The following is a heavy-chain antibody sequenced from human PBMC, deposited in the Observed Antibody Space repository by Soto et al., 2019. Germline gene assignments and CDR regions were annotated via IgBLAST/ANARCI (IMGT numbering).Heavy chain of an antibody. CDR3: ASANVPVVVTLPGYH. D-gene: IGHD3-22*01. CDR1: GYTFTSYY. Sequence: QVQLVQSGAEVKKPGASVKVSCKASGYTFTSYYMHWVRQAPGQGLVWMGIINPRGGSTSYEQKFKGRVTMTRDTSTSTVYMELSSLRSEDTAGYYCASANVPVVVTLPGYHWGQGTLVTVSS. CDR2: INPRGGST. V-gene: IGHV1-46*03. J-gene: IGHJ4*02.